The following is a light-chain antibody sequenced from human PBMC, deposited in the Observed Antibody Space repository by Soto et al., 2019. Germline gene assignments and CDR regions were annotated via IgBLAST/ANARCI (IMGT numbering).Light chain of an antibody. V-gene: IGLV1-40*01. J-gene: IGLJ3*02. CDR2: ANI. CDR3: SSHAGSNNLV. CDR1: SSNIGAGYD. Sequence: QPVLTQPPSVSGAPGQRVTISCTGSSSNIGAGYDVHWYQQLPGTAPKLLIYANINRPSGVPDRFSGSKSGTSASLAITGLQAEDEADYYCSSHAGSNNLVFGGGTKVTVL.